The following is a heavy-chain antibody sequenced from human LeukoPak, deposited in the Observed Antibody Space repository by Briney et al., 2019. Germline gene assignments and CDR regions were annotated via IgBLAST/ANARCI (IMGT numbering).Heavy chain of an antibody. D-gene: IGHD1-14*01. V-gene: IGHV3-33*01. J-gene: IGHJ4*02. CDR1: GFTFSSYG. Sequence: GSLRLSCAASGFTFSSYGMHWVRPAPGKGLEWVAVIWYDGSNKYYADSVKGRFTISRDNSKNTQYLQMNSLRAEDTAVYYCAREGKPGTFDYWGQGTLVTVSS. CDR3: AREGKPGTFDY. CDR2: IWYDGSNK.